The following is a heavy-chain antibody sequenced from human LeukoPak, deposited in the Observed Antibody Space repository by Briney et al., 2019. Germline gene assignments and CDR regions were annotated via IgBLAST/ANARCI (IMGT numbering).Heavy chain of an antibody. CDR3: ARHVAFQLPRGTFDY. J-gene: IGHJ4*02. D-gene: IGHD5-24*01. V-gene: IGHV4-59*08. CDR2: IYYSGST. CDR1: GGSISSYY. Sequence: SETLSLTCTVSGGSISSYYWSWIRQPPGKGLEWIGYIYYSGSTNYNPSLKSRVTISVDTSKNQFSLKLSSVTAADTAVYYCARHVAFQLPRGTFDYWGQGTLVTVSS.